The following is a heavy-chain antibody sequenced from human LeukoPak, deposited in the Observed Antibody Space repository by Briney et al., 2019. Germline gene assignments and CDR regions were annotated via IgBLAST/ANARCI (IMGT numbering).Heavy chain of an antibody. D-gene: IGHD3-22*01. Sequence: GGSLRLSCAASGFTFSSYAMHWVRQAPGKGLEWVAVISYDGSNKYYADSVKGRFTISRDNSKNTLYLQMNSLRAEDTAVHFCAKSGYDSSGYYYVSDDWGQGTLVTVSS. CDR1: GFTFSSYA. J-gene: IGHJ4*02. V-gene: IGHV3-30-3*02. CDR3: AKSGYDSSGYYYVSDD. CDR2: ISYDGSNK.